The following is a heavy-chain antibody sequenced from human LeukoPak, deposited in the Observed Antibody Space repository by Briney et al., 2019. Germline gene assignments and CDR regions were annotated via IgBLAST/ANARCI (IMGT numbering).Heavy chain of an antibody. J-gene: IGHJ4*02. D-gene: IGHD3-22*01. Sequence: QAGGSLRLSCAASGFTFTDYAMSWVRQAPEKGLEWVPTISHNGGGTYYAESVKGRFTISRDNSKNTVYLQMYSLRAEDTAVYYCAKDREDDDSCDYSGWGQGTLVTVSS. V-gene: IGHV3-23*01. CDR1: GFTFTDYA. CDR2: ISHNGGGT. CDR3: AKDREDDDSCDYSG.